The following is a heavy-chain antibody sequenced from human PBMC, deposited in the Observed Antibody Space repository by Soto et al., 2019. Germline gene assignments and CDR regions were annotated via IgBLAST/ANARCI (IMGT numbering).Heavy chain of an antibody. Sequence: QVLLQESGPGLVKPSETLSLTCTVSGVSISDSYWAWIRQPAGKGLEWIGRVFTSGSTTYNPSLKSRVTMSVDASKRQFFLRLNSLTAVDTAVYYCAREPDGGYLDYWGQGALVAVSS. CDR1: GVSISDSY. CDR3: AREPDGGYLDY. V-gene: IGHV4-4*07. J-gene: IGHJ4*02. D-gene: IGHD2-2*01. CDR2: VFTSGST.